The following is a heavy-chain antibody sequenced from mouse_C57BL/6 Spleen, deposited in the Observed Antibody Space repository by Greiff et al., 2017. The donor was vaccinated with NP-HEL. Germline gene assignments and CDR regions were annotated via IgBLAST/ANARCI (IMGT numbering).Heavy chain of an antibody. CDR3: ARNYGSSSLYYAMDY. V-gene: IGHV1-85*01. Sequence: QVHVKQSGPELVKPGASVKLSCKASGYTFTSYDINWVKQRPGQGLEWIGWIYPRDGSTKYNEKFKGKATLTVDTSSSTAYMELHSLTSEDSAVYFCARNYGSSSLYYAMDYWGQGTSVTVSS. J-gene: IGHJ4*01. CDR2: IYPRDGST. CDR1: GYTFTSYD. D-gene: IGHD1-1*01.